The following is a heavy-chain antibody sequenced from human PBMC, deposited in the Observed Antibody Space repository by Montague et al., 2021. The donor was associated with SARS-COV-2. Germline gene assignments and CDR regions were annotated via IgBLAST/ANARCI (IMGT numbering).Heavy chain of an antibody. D-gene: IGHD3-22*01. CDR2: ISYDGSNK. CDR3: ARDRRYYDSSVYPGVAYNWFDP. V-gene: IGHV3-30-3*01. Sequence: SLRLSCAASGFTFSSYAMHWVRQAPGKGLEWVAVISYDGSNKYYADSVKGRFTISRDNSKNTLYLQMNSPRAEDTDVYYCARDRRYYDSSVYPGVAYNWFDPWSQGTLVTVSS. J-gene: IGHJ5*02. CDR1: GFTFSSYA.